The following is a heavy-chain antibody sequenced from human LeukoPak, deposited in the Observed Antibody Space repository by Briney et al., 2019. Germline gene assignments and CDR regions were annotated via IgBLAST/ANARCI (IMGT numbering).Heavy chain of an antibody. D-gene: IGHD1-14*01. V-gene: IGHV4-4*07. CDR3: ARALLEPRYYYYYYMDV. J-gene: IGHJ6*03. CDR2: IYTSGST. Sequence: PSETLSLTCTVPGGSISSYYWSWIRQPAGKGLEWIGRIYTSGSTNYNPSLKSRVTMSVDTSKNQFSLKLSSVTAADTAVYYCARALLEPRYYYYYYMDVWGKGTTVTVSS. CDR1: GGSISSYY.